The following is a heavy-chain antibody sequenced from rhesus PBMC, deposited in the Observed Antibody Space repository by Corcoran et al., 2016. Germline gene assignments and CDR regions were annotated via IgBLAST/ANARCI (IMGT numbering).Heavy chain of an antibody. V-gene: IGHV2-95*01. D-gene: IGHD2-27*01. CDR2: IYWNDSK. CDR1: GFSISTPGTG. J-gene: IGHJ4*01. CDR3: ARVRREYGSGIYCYLLDY. Sequence: QVTLKESSPALVKPTQTLTLTCTFSGFSISTPGTGVGWIRQPPGKALEWLASIYWNDSKYYNTSMKSRLTISKDTSKNQVVLTMTNMDPVDTAKYYCARVRREYGSGIYCYLLDYWGQGVLVTVSS.